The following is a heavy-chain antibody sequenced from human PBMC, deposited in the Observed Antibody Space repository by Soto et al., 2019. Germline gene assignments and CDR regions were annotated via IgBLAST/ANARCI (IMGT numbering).Heavy chain of an antibody. D-gene: IGHD1-20*01. CDR2: IKQDGSEK. J-gene: IGHJ3*02. CDR1: GFTFSGYW. CDR3: ARDGLNWNDVFRAFDI. V-gene: IGHV3-7*01. Sequence: GGSLRLSCAASGFTFSGYWMSWVRQAPGQGLEWVSNIKQDGSEKYYVDSVKGRFTISRDNANNSLYLQMNSLRAEDTAVYYCARDGLNWNDVFRAFDIWGQGTMVTVSS.